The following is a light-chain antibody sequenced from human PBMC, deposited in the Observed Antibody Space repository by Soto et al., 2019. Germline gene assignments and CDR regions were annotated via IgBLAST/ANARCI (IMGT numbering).Light chain of an antibody. CDR3: QSYYSSLSVV. V-gene: IGLV1-40*01. Sequence: QSVLTQPPSVSGAPGQRGTISCTGSSSNIGAGYDVHWYQQLPGTAPKLLIYGNSNRPSGVPDRFSGSKSGTSASLAITGLQAEDEADYYCQSYYSSLSVVFGGGTKLTVL. CDR2: GNS. CDR1: SSNIGAGYD. J-gene: IGLJ2*01.